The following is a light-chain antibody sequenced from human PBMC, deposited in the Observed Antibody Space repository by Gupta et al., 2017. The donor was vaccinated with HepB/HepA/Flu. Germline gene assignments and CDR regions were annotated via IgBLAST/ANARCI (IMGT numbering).Light chain of an antibody. CDR3: QQYNNWPTA. CDR1: QSVSSN. CDR2: GAS. J-gene: IGKJ4*01. Sequence: EIVMTQSPATLSVSPGERATLSCRASQSVSSNLAWYQQKPGQAPRLLIYGASTRAAGIPARFSGSESGTEFTLTISSLQSEDFAVYYCQQYNNWPTAFGGGTMVEIK. V-gene: IGKV3-15*01.